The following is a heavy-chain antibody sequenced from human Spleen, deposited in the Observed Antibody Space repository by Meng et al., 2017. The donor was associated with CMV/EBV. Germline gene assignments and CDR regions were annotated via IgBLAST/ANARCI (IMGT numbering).Heavy chain of an antibody. J-gene: IGHJ1*01. D-gene: IGHD2-15*01. CDR1: GFTFSSHD. CDR3: AKDAIRDIVLLPTVVRGGYFHQ. V-gene: IGHV3-30-3*01. CDR2: ISNDGINK. Sequence: GGSLRLSCAASGFTFSSHDMDWVRQGPGKGLEWVAVISNDGINKYYADSVKGRFTISRDNSKNTVYLQMNSLRAEDTAVYYCAKDAIRDIVLLPTVVRGGYFHQWGQGTLVTVSS.